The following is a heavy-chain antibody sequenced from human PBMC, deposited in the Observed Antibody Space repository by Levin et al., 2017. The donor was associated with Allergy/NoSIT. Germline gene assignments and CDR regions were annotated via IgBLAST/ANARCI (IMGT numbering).Heavy chain of an antibody. CDR3: ARDYCSGGSCYSPAEKTDY. Sequence: GESLKISCAASGFTFSSYAMHWVRQAPGKGLEWVAVISYDGSNKYYADSVKGRFIISRDNSKNTLYLQMNSLRAEDTAVYYCARDYCSGGSCYSPAEKTDYWGQGTLVTVSS. V-gene: IGHV3-30-3*01. D-gene: IGHD2-15*01. CDR2: ISYDGSNK. CDR1: GFTFSSYA. J-gene: IGHJ4*02.